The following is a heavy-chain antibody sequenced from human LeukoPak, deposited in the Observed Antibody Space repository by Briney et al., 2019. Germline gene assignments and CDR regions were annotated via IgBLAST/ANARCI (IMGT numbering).Heavy chain of an antibody. CDR2: TYYRSEWYN. CDR1: GDSVSSNSAA. V-gene: IGHV6-1*01. CDR3: GRETAGTYYFDY. D-gene: IGHD1-1*01. J-gene: IGHJ4*02. Sequence: SQTLSLTCAISGDSVSSNSAAWNWIRQSPSRGLEWLGRTYYRSEWYNDYAVSVKGRITINPDTFRNQFSLHLNSVTPEDTAVYYCGRETAGTYYFDYWGQGTLVTVSS.